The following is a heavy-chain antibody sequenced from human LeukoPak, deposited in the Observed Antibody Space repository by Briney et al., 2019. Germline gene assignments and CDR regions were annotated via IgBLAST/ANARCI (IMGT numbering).Heavy chain of an antibody. CDR3: AREVVSRYYYDSSGYSEVYYFDY. D-gene: IGHD3-22*01. V-gene: IGHV1-69*13. CDR1: GYTFSGYA. CDR2: IIPIFDTG. Sequence: ASVKVSCKASGYTFSGYAISWVRQAPGQGLEWMGGIIPIFDTGNYAQKFQGRLTITADESTSTAYRELSSLRSEDTAVYYCAREVVSRYYYDSSGYSEVYYFDYWGQGTLVTVSS. J-gene: IGHJ4*02.